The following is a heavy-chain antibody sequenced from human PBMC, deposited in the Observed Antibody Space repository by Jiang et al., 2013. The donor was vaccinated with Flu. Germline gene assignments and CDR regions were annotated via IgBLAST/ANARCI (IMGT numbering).Heavy chain of an antibody. Sequence: SIYYSGSTHYNPSLKSRVTMSVDTSKNQFSLKLNSVTAADTAVYSCARLRVQNQYCIIISCYYFDYWGQGTLVTVSS. CDR2: IYYSGST. V-gene: IGHV4-39*01. CDR3: ARLRVQNQYCIIISCYYFDY. J-gene: IGHJ4*02. D-gene: IGHD3-16*01.